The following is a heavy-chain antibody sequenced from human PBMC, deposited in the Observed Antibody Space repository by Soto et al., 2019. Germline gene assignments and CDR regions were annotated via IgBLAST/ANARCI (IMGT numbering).Heavy chain of an antibody. D-gene: IGHD4-17*01. J-gene: IGHJ5*02. V-gene: IGHV1-46*01. Sequence: ASVKVSCKASGYTFTSYYIQWVRQAPGQGLEWMGIINPSGGSTSYAQKFQGRVTMTRDTSTSTVYMELSSLRSEDTAVYYCARSMSPTVSAPNNWFDPWGQGTLVTVSS. CDR1: GYTFTSYY. CDR3: ARSMSPTVSAPNNWFDP. CDR2: INPSGGST.